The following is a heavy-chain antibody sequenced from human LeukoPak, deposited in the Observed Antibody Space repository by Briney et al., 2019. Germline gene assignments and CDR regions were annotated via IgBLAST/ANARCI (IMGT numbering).Heavy chain of an antibody. CDR3: AKGSLGSWYYFDY. Sequence: GGSLRLSCAASGFTFGSSAMSWVRQAPGKGPEWVSTFSRSGPDTYYADSVKGRFTIFRDNSNNTLYLQMNSLRAEDTAVYYCAKGSLGSWYYFDYWGQGTLVTVSS. CDR2: FSRSGPDT. CDR1: GFTFGSSA. V-gene: IGHV3-23*01. D-gene: IGHD6-13*01. J-gene: IGHJ4*02.